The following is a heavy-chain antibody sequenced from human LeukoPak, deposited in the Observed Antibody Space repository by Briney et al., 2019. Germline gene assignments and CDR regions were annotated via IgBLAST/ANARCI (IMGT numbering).Heavy chain of an antibody. D-gene: IGHD3-22*01. J-gene: IGHJ4*02. CDR2: IRYDGSQK. CDR1: GFTFTSYG. Sequence: GGSLRLSCAASGFTFTSYGMHWGRQAPGKGLEWVAFIRYDGSQKFYADSVKGRFTISRDNSKNTLYLQMNSLRPEDTAIYYSAKRAVVREIQYFDYWGQGALLTVSS. V-gene: IGHV3-30*02. CDR3: AKRAVVREIQYFDY.